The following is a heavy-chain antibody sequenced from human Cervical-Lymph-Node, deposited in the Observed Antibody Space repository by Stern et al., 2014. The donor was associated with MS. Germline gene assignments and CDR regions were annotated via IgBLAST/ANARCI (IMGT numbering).Heavy chain of an antibody. V-gene: IGHV3-30*18. CDR3: AKERDLYGDYFDY. CDR2: ISYDGSNK. Sequence: VQLEESGGGVVQPGRSLRLSCEASGFTFSSYGMHWVRQAPGKGLEWVAVISYDGSNKYYADSVKGRFTISRDNSKNTLYLQMNSLRAEDTAVYYCAKERDLYGDYFDYWGQGTLVTVSS. D-gene: IGHD4-17*01. CDR1: GFTFSSYG. J-gene: IGHJ4*02.